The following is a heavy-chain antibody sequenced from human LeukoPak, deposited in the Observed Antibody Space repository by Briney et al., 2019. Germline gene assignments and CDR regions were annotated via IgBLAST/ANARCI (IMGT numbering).Heavy chain of an antibody. Sequence: PGGSLRLSCAASGFTFSNYGMHWVRQAPGKGLEWVSSISGSGDSTYYADSVKGRFTMSRDNSKNTLYLQMNSLRAEDTAVYYCAKDFWSGYYPHYWGQGTLVAVSS. D-gene: IGHD3-3*01. V-gene: IGHV3-23*01. CDR2: ISGSGDST. CDR1: GFTFSNYG. CDR3: AKDFWSGYYPHY. J-gene: IGHJ4*02.